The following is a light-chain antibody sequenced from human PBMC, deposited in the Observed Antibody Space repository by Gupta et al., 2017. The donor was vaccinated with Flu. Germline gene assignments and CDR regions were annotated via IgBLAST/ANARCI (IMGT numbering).Light chain of an antibody. Sequence: DVVMTQSPLSLPVTPGEPASISCRSSQSLLHSNGYNYLDWYLQKPGQSPQLLIYLGSNRASGVPDRFSGSASGTDFTRKISRVEAEDVGVYYCRQSLHIPASFGGATKVEIK. CDR2: LGS. J-gene: IGKJ4*01. V-gene: IGKV2-28*01. CDR3: RQSLHIPAS. CDR1: QSLLHSNGYNY.